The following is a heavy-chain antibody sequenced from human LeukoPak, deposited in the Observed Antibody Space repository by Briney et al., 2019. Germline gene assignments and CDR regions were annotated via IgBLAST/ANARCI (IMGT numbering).Heavy chain of an antibody. V-gene: IGHV4-39*07. Sequence: SETLSLTCTVSGGSISSSSYYWGWIRQPPGKGLEWIGSIYYSGSTYYNPSLKSRVTISVDTSKNQFSLKLSSVTAADTAVYYCARDHHFGSSPAGWFDPWGQGTLVTVSP. CDR2: IYYSGST. CDR1: GGSISSSSYY. J-gene: IGHJ5*02. D-gene: IGHD2-15*01. CDR3: ARDHHFGSSPAGWFDP.